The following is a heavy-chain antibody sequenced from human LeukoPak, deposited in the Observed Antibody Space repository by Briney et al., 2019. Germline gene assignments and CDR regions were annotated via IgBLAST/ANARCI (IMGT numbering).Heavy chain of an antibody. CDR3: ARGYCSSTSCYPRYFQH. D-gene: IGHD2-2*01. Sequence: GGSLRLSCAASGFTFSSYSMNWVRQAPGKGLEWVSNISSSSSTIYYADSVKGRFIISRDNAKNSLYLQMNSLRAEDTAVYYCARGYCSSTSCYPRYFQHWGQGTLVTVSS. CDR2: ISSSSSTI. V-gene: IGHV3-48*01. J-gene: IGHJ1*01. CDR1: GFTFSSYS.